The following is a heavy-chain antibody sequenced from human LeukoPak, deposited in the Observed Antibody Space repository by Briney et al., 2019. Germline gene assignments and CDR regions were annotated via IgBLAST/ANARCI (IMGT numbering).Heavy chain of an antibody. J-gene: IGHJ6*02. Sequence: GASVKVSCKASGYTFTGYYMHWVRQAPGQGLEWMGWINPNSGGTNYAQKFQGRVTMTRDTSISTAYMELSRLRSDDTAVYYCARAPLLGPVADRHLYYYYGMDVWGQGTTVTVSS. V-gene: IGHV1-2*02. CDR1: GYTFTGYY. CDR3: ARAPLLGPVADRHLYYYYGMDV. D-gene: IGHD1-26*01. CDR2: INPNSGGT.